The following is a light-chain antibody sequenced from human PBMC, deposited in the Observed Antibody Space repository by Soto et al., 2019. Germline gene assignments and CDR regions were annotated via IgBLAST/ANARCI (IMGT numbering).Light chain of an antibody. CDR1: SGRIASNY. Sequence: NFLLTQPQSVSGSPGKTVTISCTRSSGRIASNYVQWYQQRPGSVPTIMIYEDDQRLSGVPDRFSGSVDSSSNSASLIISGLKSEYEADYYCQSYDSAAFVVFGGGTKLTVL. J-gene: IGLJ2*01. V-gene: IGLV6-57*04. CDR3: QSYDSAAFVV. CDR2: EDD.